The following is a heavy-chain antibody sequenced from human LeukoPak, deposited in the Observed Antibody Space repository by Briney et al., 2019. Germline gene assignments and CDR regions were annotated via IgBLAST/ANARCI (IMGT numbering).Heavy chain of an antibody. CDR3: ARDLPNQKKWLRNGPYYFDY. CDR1: GFTFSSYW. D-gene: IGHD5-12*01. Sequence: GGSLRLSCAASGFTFSSYWMSWVRQAPGKGLEWVANIKQDGSKKYYVDSVKGRFTISRDNAKNSLYLQMNSLRAEDTAVYYCARDLPNQKKWLRNGPYYFDYWCQGTLVTVSS. V-gene: IGHV3-7*01. CDR2: IKQDGSKK. J-gene: IGHJ4*02.